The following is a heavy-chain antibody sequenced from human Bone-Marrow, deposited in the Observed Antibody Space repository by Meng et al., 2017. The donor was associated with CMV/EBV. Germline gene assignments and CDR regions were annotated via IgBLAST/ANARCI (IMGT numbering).Heavy chain of an antibody. Sequence: GESLKISCAASGFTFSDYYMSWIRQAPGKGLEWVSYISSSGSTIYYADSVKGRFTISRDNAKNSLYLQMNSLRAEDTAVYYCARRGGSHSKDAFDNWGQGTMVTVSS. D-gene: IGHD1-26*01. J-gene: IGHJ3*02. CDR2: ISSSGSTI. V-gene: IGHV3-11*01. CDR1: GFTFSDYY. CDR3: ARRGGSHSKDAFDN.